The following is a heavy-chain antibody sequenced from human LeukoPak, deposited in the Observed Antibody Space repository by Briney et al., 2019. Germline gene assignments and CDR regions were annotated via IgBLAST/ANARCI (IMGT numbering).Heavy chain of an antibody. CDR3: ARGLSYGSGTSPANWFDP. CDR1: GFTFSYSD. Sequence: GTSLRLSCAASGFTFSYSDMHWVRQAPGKGLEWVATICYDGSNKSYADSVKGRFTISRDNSKKTLHLQMNSLRTEDTAVYYCARGLSYGSGTSPANWFDPWGQGTLVTVSS. CDR2: ICYDGSNK. D-gene: IGHD3-10*01. V-gene: IGHV3-33*01. J-gene: IGHJ5*02.